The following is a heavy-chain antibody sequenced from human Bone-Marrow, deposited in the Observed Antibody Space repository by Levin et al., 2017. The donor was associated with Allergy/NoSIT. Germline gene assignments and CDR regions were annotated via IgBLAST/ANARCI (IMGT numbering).Heavy chain of an antibody. Sequence: PSETLSLTCTVSGGSVSSGSYYWSWIRQPPGKGLEWIGYIYYSGSTNYNPSLKSRVTISVDTSKNQFSLKLSSVTAADTAVYYCASSELDHHIQKGDIVVVPAALHHYYYYYGMDVWGQGTTVTVSS. CDR2: IYYSGST. CDR3: ASSELDHHIQKGDIVVVPAALHHYYYYYGMDV. D-gene: IGHD2-2*02. J-gene: IGHJ6*02. CDR1: GGSVSSGSYY. V-gene: IGHV4-61*01.